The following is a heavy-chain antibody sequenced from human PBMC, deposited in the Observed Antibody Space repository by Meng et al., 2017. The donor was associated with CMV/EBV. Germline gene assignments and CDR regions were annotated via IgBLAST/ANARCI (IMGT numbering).Heavy chain of an antibody. CDR3: AKARGRIGPGNV. Sequence: GESLKISCAASGFTFSSYEMNWVRQAPGKGLEWVAFIRYDGSNKYYADSVKGRFTISRDNSKNTLYLQMNSLRAEDTAVYYCAKARGRIGPGNVWGQGTTVTVSS. J-gene: IGHJ6*02. CDR2: IRYDGSNK. D-gene: IGHD3-10*01. CDR1: GFTFSSYE. V-gene: IGHV3-30*02.